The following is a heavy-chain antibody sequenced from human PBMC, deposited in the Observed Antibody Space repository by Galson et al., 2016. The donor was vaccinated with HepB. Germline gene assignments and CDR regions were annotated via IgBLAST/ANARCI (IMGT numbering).Heavy chain of an antibody. J-gene: IGHJ3*02. Sequence: SVKVSCKASGYTFTSYDINWVRQASGQGLECMGWMNPSSGNTGYAQNFQGRVSMTSDASICTAYMELSGLRSEDTAVYYCARTMVRGVPGFDIWGQGTMVAVSS. D-gene: IGHD3-10*01. CDR1: GYTFTSYD. V-gene: IGHV1-8*01. CDR2: MNPSSGNT. CDR3: ARTMVRGVPGFDI.